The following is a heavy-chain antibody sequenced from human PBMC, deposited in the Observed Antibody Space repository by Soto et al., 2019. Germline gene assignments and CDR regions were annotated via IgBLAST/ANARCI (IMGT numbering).Heavy chain of an antibody. CDR1: GLTFSGHW. Sequence: PGGSLRLSCAASGLTFSGHWMTRVRQAPGKGLEWVANIKQDGSEKYYVDSVKGRFTISRDNAKNSVFLQMNSLTVEDTAMYYCASRVPDVAYYGVFDYWGQGTLVTVSS. CDR2: IKQDGSEK. CDR3: ASRVPDVAYYGVFDY. J-gene: IGHJ4*02. V-gene: IGHV3-7*03. D-gene: IGHD3-3*01.